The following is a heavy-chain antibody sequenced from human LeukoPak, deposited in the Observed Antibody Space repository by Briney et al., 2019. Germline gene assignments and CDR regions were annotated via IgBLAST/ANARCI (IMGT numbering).Heavy chain of an antibody. Sequence: QSGGSLRLSCAASGFTFSNYWMNWVRQAPGKGLEWVANIKQDGGEKSYVDSVKGRFTISRDNAKNSLHLQMNSLRAEDTAVYYCARDMVAGFGELLSNFDYWGQGTLVTVSS. D-gene: IGHD3-10*01. CDR1: GFTFSNYW. CDR2: IKQDGGEK. V-gene: IGHV3-7*01. CDR3: ARDMVAGFGELLSNFDY. J-gene: IGHJ4*02.